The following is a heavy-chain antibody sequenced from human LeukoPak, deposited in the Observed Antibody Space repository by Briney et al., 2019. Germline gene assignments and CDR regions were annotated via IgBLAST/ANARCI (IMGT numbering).Heavy chain of an antibody. J-gene: IGHJ6*02. D-gene: IGHD3-10*01. CDR1: GFTFSSYA. CDR2: ISGSGGST. CDR3: AKGSRGYYYYYGMDV. V-gene: IGHV3-23*01. Sequence: PGGSLRLSCAASGFTFSSYAMSWVRQAPGKGLEWVSAISGSGGSTYYADSVKGRFTISRDNSENTLYLQMNSLRAEDTAVYYCAKGSRGYYYYYGMDVWGQGTTVTVSS.